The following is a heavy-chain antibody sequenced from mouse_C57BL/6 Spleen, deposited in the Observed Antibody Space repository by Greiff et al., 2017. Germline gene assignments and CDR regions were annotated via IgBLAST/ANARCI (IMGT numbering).Heavy chain of an antibody. CDR2: IDPSDSYT. CDR1: GYTFTSYW. Sequence: QVQLQQPGAELVMPGASVKLSCKASGYTFTSYWMHWVKQRPGQGLEWIGEIDPSDSYTNYNQKFKGKSTLTVDKSSSTAYMQLSSLTSEYSAVYYCARRPFDYWGQGTTLTVSS. J-gene: IGHJ2*01. V-gene: IGHV1-69*01. CDR3: ARRPFDY.